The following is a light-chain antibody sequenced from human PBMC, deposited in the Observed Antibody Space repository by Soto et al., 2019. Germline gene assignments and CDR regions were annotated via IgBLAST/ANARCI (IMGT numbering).Light chain of an antibody. V-gene: IGLV1-40*01. CDR2: GNN. CDR3: QTYDGSLSGSGV. CDR1: SSNIGAGYD. Sequence: QSVLTQPPSVSGAPGQRVTISCTGSSSNIGAGYDVHWYQQLPGKAPKLLIYGNNNRPSGVPDRFSGSKSGTSASLAITGLQADDEADYYCQTYDGSLSGSGVFGGGTKVTVL. J-gene: IGLJ3*02.